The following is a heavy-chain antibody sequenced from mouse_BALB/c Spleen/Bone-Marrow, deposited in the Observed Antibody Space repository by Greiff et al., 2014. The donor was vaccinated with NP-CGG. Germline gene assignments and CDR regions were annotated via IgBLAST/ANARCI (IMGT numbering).Heavy chain of an antibody. CDR2: INPSTGYT. D-gene: IGHD1-1*01. J-gene: IGHJ1*01. CDR3: AREYYGSSGYFDV. V-gene: IGHV1-7*01. Sequence: QVQLQQSGAELAKPGASVKMSCKASGYNFTSYWTHWVKQRPGQGLEWIGYINPSTGYTEYNQKFKDKATLTADKSSSTAYMQLSSLTSEDSAVYYCAREYYGSSGYFDVWGAGTTVTVSS. CDR1: GYNFTSYW.